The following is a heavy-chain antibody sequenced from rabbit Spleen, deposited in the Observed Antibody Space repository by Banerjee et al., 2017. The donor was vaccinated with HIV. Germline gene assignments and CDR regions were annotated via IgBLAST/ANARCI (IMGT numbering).Heavy chain of an antibody. CDR2: IYTGSDTT. V-gene: IGHV1S40*01. J-gene: IGHJ4*01. D-gene: IGHD4-1*01. Sequence: VESGGDLVKPGASLTLTCTASGIDFNRYYYMCWVRQAPGKGLECIGCIYTGSDTTYYATWAKGRFTVSKTSSTTVTLQMTRLTGADTATYFCTRDLIASNSAWSPTLWGPGTLVTVS. CDR1: GIDFNRYYY. CDR3: TRDLIASNSAWSPTL.